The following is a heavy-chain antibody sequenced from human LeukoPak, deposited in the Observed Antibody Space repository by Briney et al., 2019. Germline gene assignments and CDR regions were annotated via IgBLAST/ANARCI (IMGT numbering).Heavy chain of an antibody. CDR2: MYIGGNT. CDR3: ARGCCFDGKCPFAFDY. D-gene: IGHD2-15*01. Sequence: GGSLRLSCAASGFTVSSTYMAWVRQAPGKGLEWASIMYIGGNTFHADSVKGRFTISRDNSKNTLYLQMNSLTAEDTAVYYCARGCCFDGKCPFAFDYWGQGTLVTVSS. CDR1: GFTVSSTY. V-gene: IGHV3-66*02. J-gene: IGHJ4*02.